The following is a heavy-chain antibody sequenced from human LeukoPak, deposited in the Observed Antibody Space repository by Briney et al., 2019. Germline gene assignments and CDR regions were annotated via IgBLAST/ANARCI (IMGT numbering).Heavy chain of an antibody. CDR2: IYYSGST. J-gene: IGHJ5*02. CDR3: ARAHGGGSGWTQNKSLIIWFDP. V-gene: IGHV4-59*02. Sequence: SETLSLICTVSGDPVNSDSWSWLRQPPGKGLEWIGYIYYSGSTNYNPSLKSRVTISVDTSKNQYSLKLNSVTAVDTAVYYCARAHGGGSGWTQNKSLIIWFDPWGQGTLVTVSS. CDR1: GDPVNSDS. D-gene: IGHD6-19*01.